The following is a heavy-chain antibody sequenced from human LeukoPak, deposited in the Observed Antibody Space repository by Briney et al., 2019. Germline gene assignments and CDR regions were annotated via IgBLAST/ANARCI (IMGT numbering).Heavy chain of an antibody. D-gene: IGHD5-24*01. Sequence: GGSLRLSCAASGFTFSSYAMHWVRQAPGKGLEYVSAISSNGGSTYYANSVKGRFTISRDNSKNTLCLQMGSLRAEDMAVYYCARVLRLSWRDGPLSCPDYWGQGTLVTVSS. CDR1: GFTFSSYA. V-gene: IGHV3-64*01. J-gene: IGHJ4*02. CDR3: ARVLRLSWRDGPLSCPDY. CDR2: ISSNGGST.